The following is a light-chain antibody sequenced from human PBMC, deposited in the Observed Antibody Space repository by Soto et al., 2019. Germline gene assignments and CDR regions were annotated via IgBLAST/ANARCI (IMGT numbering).Light chain of an antibody. Sequence: ELVLPQSPGPLSLYRGKRSTLSWRASQSVSSSYLAWYQQKPGQAPRLLIYGASTRATGIPARFSGSGSGTEFTLTISSLQSEDSAVYYCQQYNSWLWTFGQGTKLDNK. J-gene: IGKJ1*01. CDR2: GAS. V-gene: IGKV3-15*01. CDR3: QQYNSWLWT. CDR1: QSVSSSY.